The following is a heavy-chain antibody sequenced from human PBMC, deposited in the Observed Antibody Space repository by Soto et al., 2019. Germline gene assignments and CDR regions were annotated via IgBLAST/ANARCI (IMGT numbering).Heavy chain of an antibody. Sequence: SETLSLTCTVSGGSISSGDYYWSWIRQPPGKGLEWIGYIYYSGSTYYNPSLKSRVTISVDTSKNQFSLKMSSVTAADTAVYYCARAGYYDSSLDYWGQGTLVTVSS. CDR2: IYYSGST. CDR3: ARAGYYDSSLDY. V-gene: IGHV4-30-4*01. CDR1: GGSISSGDYY. J-gene: IGHJ4*02. D-gene: IGHD3-22*01.